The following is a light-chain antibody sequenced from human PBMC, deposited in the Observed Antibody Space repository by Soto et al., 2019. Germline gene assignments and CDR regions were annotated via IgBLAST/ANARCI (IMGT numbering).Light chain of an antibody. CDR2: DAS. CDR3: QQYHRSSIT. Sequence: DIQMTQSPSTLSASVGDRVTITCRASQSISNWLAWYQQKPGKAPKLLIYDASSLESGVSSRFSGTGSGTEFTLAINSLQPDDFATYYCQQYHRSSITFGQGTRLEIK. V-gene: IGKV1-5*01. J-gene: IGKJ5*01. CDR1: QSISNW.